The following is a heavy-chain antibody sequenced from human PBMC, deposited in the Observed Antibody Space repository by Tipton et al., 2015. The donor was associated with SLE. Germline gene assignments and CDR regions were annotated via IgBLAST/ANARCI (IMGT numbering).Heavy chain of an antibody. Sequence: TLSLTCAVYGGSFSGYYWSWIRQSPGKGLEWIGEINHSGSTNYNPSLKSRVTLSVDTSKSQFSLKLTSVTAADTAIYYCARDQDDFWSSFDAFDIWGLGTMVTVSS. CDR1: GGSFSGYY. J-gene: IGHJ3*02. CDR2: INHSGST. D-gene: IGHD3-3*01. CDR3: ARDQDDFWSSFDAFDI. V-gene: IGHV4-34*01.